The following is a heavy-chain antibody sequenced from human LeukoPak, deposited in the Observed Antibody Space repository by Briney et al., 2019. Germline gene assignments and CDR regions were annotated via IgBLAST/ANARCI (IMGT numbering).Heavy chain of an antibody. J-gene: IGHJ4*02. Sequence: PSETLSLTCAVYGWSFSGYYWSWIRQPPGKGLEWIGEINHSGSTNFNPSLKSRVTISVDTSKNQFSLNLSSMTAADTAVYYCARSRLHPIIFDYWGQGALVTVSS. D-gene: IGHD5-24*01. CDR2: INHSGST. V-gene: IGHV4-34*01. CDR3: ARSRLHPIIFDY. CDR1: GWSFSGYY.